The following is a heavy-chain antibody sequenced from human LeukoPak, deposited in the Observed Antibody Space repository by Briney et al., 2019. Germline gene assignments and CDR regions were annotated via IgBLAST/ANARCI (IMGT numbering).Heavy chain of an antibody. J-gene: IGHJ4*02. CDR3: ARDFGMSSGWSRRGPARGSYDY. CDR1: VYTFTSYY. D-gene: IGHD6-19*01. V-gene: IGHV1-46*01. CDR2: INPSGGIT. Sequence: ASVKVSCKASVYTFTSYYMHLVRQAPGQGLEWMGIINPSGGITSYAQKFKGRVTMTGDTSTSTVYMELSSLRSEDTAVYYCARDFGMSSGWSRRGPARGSYDYWGQGTLVTVSS.